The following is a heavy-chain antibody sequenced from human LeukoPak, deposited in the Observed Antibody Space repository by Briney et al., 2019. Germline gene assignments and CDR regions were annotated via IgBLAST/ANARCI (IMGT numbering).Heavy chain of an antibody. CDR1: GGTFSTYA. V-gene: IGHV1-69*05. D-gene: IGHD5-18*01. Sequence: SVKVSCKASGGTFSTYAISWVRQAPGQGLEWMGRIIPIFGTTNYAQKFQGRVTITTDEPTSTAYMELSSQISEDTAVILRASPRGYNYGSFDYWGQGTLVTVSS. CDR3: ASPRGYNYGSFDY. J-gene: IGHJ4*02. CDR2: IIPIFGTT.